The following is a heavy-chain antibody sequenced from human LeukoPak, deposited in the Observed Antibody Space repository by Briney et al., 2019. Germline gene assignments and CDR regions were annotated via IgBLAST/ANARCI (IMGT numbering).Heavy chain of an antibody. V-gene: IGHV3-66*01. D-gene: IGHD1-7*01. CDR1: GFIVSSNY. Sequence: PGGSVRLSCAASGFIVSSNYMSWVRQAPGKGLEWVSIIYSGGTTYYADSVKGRFTISRDNSKNMLYLQMNSLRAEDTAVYYCARAVTGTTIFLDYWGQGPLVPVSS. J-gene: IGHJ4*02. CDR2: IYSGGTT. CDR3: ARAVTGTTIFLDY.